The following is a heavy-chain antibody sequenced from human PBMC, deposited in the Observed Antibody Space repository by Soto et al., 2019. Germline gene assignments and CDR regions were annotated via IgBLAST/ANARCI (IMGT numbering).Heavy chain of an antibody. CDR3: ARGSGYYYWDDY. J-gene: IGHJ4*02. Sequence: ASVKVSCKASGYTFTTYGISWVRQAPGQGLEWLGWINTHNGNTNYAQNLQGRVIMTADTSTSTAYMELSSLRSEDTAVYYCARGSGYYYWDDYWGQGTLVTVSS. V-gene: IGHV1-18*01. CDR1: GYTFTTYG. D-gene: IGHD3-22*01. CDR2: INTHNGNT.